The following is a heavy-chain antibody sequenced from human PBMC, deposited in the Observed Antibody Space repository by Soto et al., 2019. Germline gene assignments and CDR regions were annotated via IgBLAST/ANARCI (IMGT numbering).Heavy chain of an antibody. CDR3: ARSVLHDY. CDR1: GGSISSYY. D-gene: IGHD4-4*01. CDR2: IYYSGST. J-gene: IGHJ4*02. V-gene: IGHV4-59*01. Sequence: QVQLQESGPGLVKPSETLSLTCTVSGGSISSYYWSWIRQPPGKGLEWIGYIYYSGSTNYNPSLKSRVTISVDTSKNQFSLKLSSVTAADTAVYYCARSVLHDYWGQGTLVTVSS.